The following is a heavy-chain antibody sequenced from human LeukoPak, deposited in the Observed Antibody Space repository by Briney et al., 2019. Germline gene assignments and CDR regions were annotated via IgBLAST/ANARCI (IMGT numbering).Heavy chain of an antibody. CDR1: GFTFSSYE. D-gene: IGHD5-18*01. V-gene: IGHV3-48*03. Sequence: GGSLRLSCAASGFTFSSYEMNWVRQAPRKGLEWLSYISSSGSSIYYADSVKGRFTISRDNAKNSLYLQMNSLRAEDTAVYYCASSFYGYTNDYWGQGTLVTVSS. CDR2: ISSSGSSI. CDR3: ASSFYGYTNDY. J-gene: IGHJ4*02.